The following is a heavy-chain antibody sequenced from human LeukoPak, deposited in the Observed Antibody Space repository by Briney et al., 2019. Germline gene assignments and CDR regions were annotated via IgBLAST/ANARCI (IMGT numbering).Heavy chain of an antibody. CDR1: GGTFSSYA. CDR3: ARVYYYGSGSYWNNWFDP. Sequence: ASVKVSCKASGGTFSSYAISWVRQAPGQGLEWVGRIIPIFGTANYAQKFQGRVTITTDESTSTAYMELSSLRSEDTAVYYCARVYYYGSGSYWNNWFDPWGQGTLVTVSS. J-gene: IGHJ5*02. D-gene: IGHD3-10*01. V-gene: IGHV1-69*05. CDR2: IIPIFGTA.